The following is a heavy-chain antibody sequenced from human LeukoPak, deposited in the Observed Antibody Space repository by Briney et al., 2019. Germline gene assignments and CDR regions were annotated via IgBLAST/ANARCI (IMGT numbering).Heavy chain of an antibody. V-gene: IGHV3-23*01. CDR3: AKKARGSGSYSPFDP. CDR1: GFTFSNSA. J-gene: IGHJ5*02. Sequence: GGSLRLSCAASGFTFSNSAMNWVRQAPGKGPEWLSVISGSGGSTYYADSVKGRFTISRDNSKNTLYLQMNSLRAEDTAVYYCAKKARGSGSYSPFDPWGQGTLVTVSS. CDR2: ISGSGGST. D-gene: IGHD3-10*01.